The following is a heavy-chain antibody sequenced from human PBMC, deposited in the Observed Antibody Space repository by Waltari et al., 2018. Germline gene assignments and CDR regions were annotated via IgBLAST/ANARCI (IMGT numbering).Heavy chain of an antibody. Sequence: QVQLVQSGAEVKKPGASVKVSCKASGYTFTGYYMHWVRQAPGQGLEWMGWNKPKNGGTNYAQKFQGRVTVTKETSISTAYMGLSRLRSDDTAVYYCARDSTPGKEYYYYYMDVWGKGTTVTISS. CDR2: NKPKNGGT. CDR3: ARDSTPGKEYYYYYMDV. V-gene: IGHV1-2*02. CDR1: GYTFTGYY. J-gene: IGHJ6*03.